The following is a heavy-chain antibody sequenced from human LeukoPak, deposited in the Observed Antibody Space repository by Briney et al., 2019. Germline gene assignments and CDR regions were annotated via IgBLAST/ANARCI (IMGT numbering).Heavy chain of an antibody. V-gene: IGHV2-5*02. CDR1: GFSLSNSEVG. CDR3: ARTRSSGDYDAFDV. J-gene: IGHJ3*01. D-gene: IGHD3-22*01. CDR2: IYWDDDK. Sequence: SGPTLVKPTQTLTLTCSFSGFSLSNSEVGVGWIRQPPGKALEWLALIYWDDDKRFSRSLKSRLTITKDTAKNQVVLTLSNMDPVDTATYHCARTRSSGDYDAFDVWGQGTMATVSS.